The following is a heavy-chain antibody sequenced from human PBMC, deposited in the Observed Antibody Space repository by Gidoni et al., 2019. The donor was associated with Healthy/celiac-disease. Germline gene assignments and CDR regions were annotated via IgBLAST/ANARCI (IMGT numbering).Heavy chain of an antibody. CDR2: ISAYNGNA. D-gene: IGHD6-13*01. CDR1: GYTFKRYD. Sequence: QVQLVQSGAEVKKPGASVKVSCKASGYTFKRYDISWVRQAPGQGLEWMGWISAYNGNANYAQKLQGRVTLTTDTSTRTAYVELRGLTSDDTAVYYCARDESDSSWYWFDPWGQGTLVTVSS. CDR3: ARDESDSSWYWFDP. J-gene: IGHJ5*02. V-gene: IGHV1-18*01.